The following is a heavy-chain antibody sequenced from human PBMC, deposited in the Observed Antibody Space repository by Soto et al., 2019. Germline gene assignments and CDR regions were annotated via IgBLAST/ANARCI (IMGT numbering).Heavy chain of an antibody. CDR1: GYTFTTFG. Sequence: ASVKVSCKASGYTFTTFGISWVRQAPGQGLEWMGWINPNSGGTNYAQKFQGRVTMTRDTSISTAYMELSRLRSDDTAVYYCARDPYGHTDYVRNWFDPWGQGTLVTVSS. V-gene: IGHV1-2*02. CDR2: INPNSGGT. J-gene: IGHJ5*02. CDR3: ARDPYGHTDYVRNWFDP. D-gene: IGHD4-17*01.